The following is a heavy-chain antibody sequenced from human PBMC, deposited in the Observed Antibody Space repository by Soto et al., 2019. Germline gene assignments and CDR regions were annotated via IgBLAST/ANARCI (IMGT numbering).Heavy chain of an antibody. Sequence: EVQLVESGGGLVQPGGSLRLACAASGFTFIKYWMTWVRQAPGKGMEWVANIKQDGSEKYYVDSVKGRFTISRDHAKNSLYLQMNNLRAEATAVYFCGASFGWIFASWGQGTVVTVSS. J-gene: IGHJ4*02. CDR3: GASFGWIFAS. D-gene: IGHD2-2*03. CDR2: IKQDGSEK. CDR1: GFTFIKYW. V-gene: IGHV3-7*03.